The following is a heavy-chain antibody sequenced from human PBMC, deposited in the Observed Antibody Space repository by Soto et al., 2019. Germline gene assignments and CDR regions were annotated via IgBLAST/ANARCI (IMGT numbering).Heavy chain of an antibody. J-gene: IGHJ5*02. V-gene: IGHV3-30*18. CDR3: AKRRWRGTTLSVLDX. CDR2: LSYDGSKE. Sequence: WGCLRLSCSASGFTFRSFGMHWVRQAPGKGLEWVALLSYDGSKEYYADSVKGRFSVSRDNAKNTLYLQMNSLRVEDTAVYLCAKRRWRGTTLSVLDXWGRGTLVTVS. CDR1: GFTFRSFG. D-gene: IGHD4-17*01.